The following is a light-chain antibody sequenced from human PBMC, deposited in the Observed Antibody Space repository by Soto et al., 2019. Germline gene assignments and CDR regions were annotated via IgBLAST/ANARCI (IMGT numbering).Light chain of an antibody. Sequence: EIVLTQSPPTLSVSPGESVTLSCRASQSITTDLAWYQQKPGQAPRLLIYAASTRATNIPARFTGSGSGTDFTLTISSLQSEDYAVYYCQSYNNWPPYSFXQGTKVDIK. J-gene: IGKJ2*01. CDR1: QSITTD. V-gene: IGKV3-15*01. CDR2: AAS. CDR3: QSYNNWPPYS.